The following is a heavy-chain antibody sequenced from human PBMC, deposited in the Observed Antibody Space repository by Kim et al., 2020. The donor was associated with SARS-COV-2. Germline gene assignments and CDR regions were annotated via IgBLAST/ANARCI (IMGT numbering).Heavy chain of an antibody. Sequence: SVKVSCKASGGTFSSYAISWVRQAPGQGLEWMGRIIPILGIANYAQKFQGRVTITADKSTSTAYMELSSLRSEDTAVYYCARDRRWLQRYYFDYWGQGTLVTVSS. D-gene: IGHD5-12*01. CDR3: ARDRRWLQRYYFDY. V-gene: IGHV1-69*04. CDR2: IIPILGIA. J-gene: IGHJ4*02. CDR1: GGTFSSYA.